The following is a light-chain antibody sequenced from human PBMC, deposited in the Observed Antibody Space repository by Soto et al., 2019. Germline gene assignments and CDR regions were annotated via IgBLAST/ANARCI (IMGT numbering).Light chain of an antibody. CDR1: SSNIGSNT. CDR2: TNN. CDR3: AAWDDSLNGRV. J-gene: IGLJ1*01. Sequence: QSVLTQPPSASGTPGQRVTISCSGSSSNIGSNTVNWYQQLPGTAPKLLIYTNNQRPSGVPDRFSGSKSGASASLAISGLQSEDEGDYYCAAWDDSLNGRVFGTGTKVNVL. V-gene: IGLV1-44*01.